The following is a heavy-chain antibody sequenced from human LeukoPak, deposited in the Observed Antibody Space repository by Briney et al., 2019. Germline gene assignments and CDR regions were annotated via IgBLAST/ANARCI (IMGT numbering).Heavy chain of an antibody. CDR1: GGSVSSGDDY. CDR2: IYYSGST. D-gene: IGHD1-26*01. V-gene: IGHV4-30-4*08. CDR3: AREWEWELRRGAGYFDY. J-gene: IGHJ4*02. Sequence: SQTLSLTCTVSGGSVSSGDDYWSWIRQPPGKGLEWIGYIYYSGSTYYNPSLKSRGTISVATSKNQFSLKLSSVTAADTAVYYCAREWEWELRRGAGYFDYWGQGTLVTVSS.